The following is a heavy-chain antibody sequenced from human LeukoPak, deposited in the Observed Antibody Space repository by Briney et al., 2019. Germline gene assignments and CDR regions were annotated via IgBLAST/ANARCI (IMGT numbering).Heavy chain of an antibody. V-gene: IGHV3-11*06. CDR1: GFTFSDYY. Sequence: GGSLRPSCAASGFTFSDYYMSWIRQAPGKGLEWVSYISSSSSYTNYADSVKGRFTISRDNAKNSLYLQMNSLRAEDTAVYYCARAVEGGSSTSLPGYWGQGTLVTVSS. D-gene: IGHD2-2*01. CDR2: ISSSSSYT. CDR3: ARAVEGGSSTSLPGY. J-gene: IGHJ4*02.